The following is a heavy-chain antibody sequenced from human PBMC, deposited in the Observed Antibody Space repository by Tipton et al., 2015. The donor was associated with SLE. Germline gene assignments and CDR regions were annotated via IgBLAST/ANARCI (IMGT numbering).Heavy chain of an antibody. J-gene: IGHJ6*03. CDR3: AGSTRYYYMDV. V-gene: IGHV3-30*02. CDR1: GFTFNNYG. Sequence: SLRLSCAASGFTFNNYGMHWVRQAPGRGLQWVAFIRHDGSAKYYADSLQGRFSVSRDNSENTLYLQMNSLSAEDTAVYYCAGSTRYYYMDVWGKGTTVTVSS. D-gene: IGHD2-15*01. CDR2: IRHDGSAK.